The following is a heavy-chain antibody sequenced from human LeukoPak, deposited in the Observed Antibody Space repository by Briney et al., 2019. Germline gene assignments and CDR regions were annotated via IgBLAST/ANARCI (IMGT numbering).Heavy chain of an antibody. CDR2: IRYDGSNK. J-gene: IGHJ4*02. CDR1: GFTFSSYG. Sequence: PGGSLRLSCAASGFTFSSYGMHWVRQAPGKGLEWVAFIRYDGSNKYYAASVKGRFTISRDNSKNTLNLQMNSLRAEDTAVYYCAKDGWFGELYYFDYWGQGTLVTVSS. V-gene: IGHV3-30*02. D-gene: IGHD3-10*01. CDR3: AKDGWFGELYYFDY.